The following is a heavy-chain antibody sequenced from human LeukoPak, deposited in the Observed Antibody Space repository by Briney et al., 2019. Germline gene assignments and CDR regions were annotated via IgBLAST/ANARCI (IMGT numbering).Heavy chain of an antibody. V-gene: IGHV3-74*01. CDR2: IKGDERST. D-gene: IGHD6-13*01. J-gene: IGHJ4*02. CDR3: ARTLQGQLVFDY. Sequence: GGSLRLSCAASGFTFSSYGMHWVRQAPGKGLVWVSRIKGDERSTNYADSVKGRFTISRDNAKNSLYLQMNSLRAEDTAVYYCARTLQGQLVFDYWGQGTLVTVSS. CDR1: GFTFSSYG.